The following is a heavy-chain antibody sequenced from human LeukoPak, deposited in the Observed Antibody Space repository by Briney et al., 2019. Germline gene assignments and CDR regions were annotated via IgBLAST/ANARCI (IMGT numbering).Heavy chain of an antibody. V-gene: IGHV1-8*02. CDR3: ARPAVYYYGSGPEYYFDY. CDR1: GYSFTNYD. D-gene: IGHD3-10*01. CDR2: MNPKSGDT. Sequence: ASVKVSCKASGYSFTNYDINWVRQATEQGLEWIGWMNPKSGDTGYSQKFQGRVTMTTDTSTSTAYMELRSLRSDDTAVYYCARPAVYYYGSGPEYYFDYWGQGTLVTVSS. J-gene: IGHJ4*02.